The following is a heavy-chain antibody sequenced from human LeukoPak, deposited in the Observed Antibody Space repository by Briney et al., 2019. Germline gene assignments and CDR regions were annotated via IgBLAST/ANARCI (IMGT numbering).Heavy chain of an antibody. Sequence: PSETLSLTCTVSGGSISSDYWTWIRQPPGKGLEWIGYIYYSGSTNYNLSLRSRVTISVDTSKNQFSLKLTSVTAADTAVYYCARRRSGSSSEFDPWGQGTLVTVSS. CDR2: IYYSGST. J-gene: IGHJ5*02. D-gene: IGHD6-6*01. CDR3: ARRRSGSSSEFDP. V-gene: IGHV4-59*08. CDR1: GGSISSDY.